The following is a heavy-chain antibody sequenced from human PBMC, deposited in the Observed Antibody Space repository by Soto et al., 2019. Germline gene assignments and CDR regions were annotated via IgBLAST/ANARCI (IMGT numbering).Heavy chain of an antibody. J-gene: IGHJ4*02. D-gene: IGHD3-3*01. Sequence: SETLSLTRTVSAGSISSSSSYWCWILQPPGKGLEWIASIKDSGSTYYNPSLKSRVTISVDTSKNQFSLKLSSVTAADTAVYFCAKTGFWSGNRVADYWSQGTLVTVSS. CDR2: IKDSGST. V-gene: IGHV4-39*01. CDR3: AKTGFWSGNRVADY. CDR1: AGSISSSSSY.